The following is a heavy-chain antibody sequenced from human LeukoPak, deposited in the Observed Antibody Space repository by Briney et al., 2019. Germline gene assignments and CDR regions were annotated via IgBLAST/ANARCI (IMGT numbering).Heavy chain of an antibody. CDR1: GFTFSSYA. V-gene: IGHV3-23*01. CDR2: ISGSGSST. D-gene: IGHD2-2*01. J-gene: IGHJ4*02. CDR3: AKDPRLFGYCSSTSCPGGDY. Sequence: PGGSLRLSCAASGFTFSSYAMSRVRQAPGKGLEWVSAISGSGSSTYYADSVKGRFTISRDNSKNTLYLQMNSLRAEDTAVYYCAKDPRLFGYCSSTSCPGGDYWGQGTLVTVSS.